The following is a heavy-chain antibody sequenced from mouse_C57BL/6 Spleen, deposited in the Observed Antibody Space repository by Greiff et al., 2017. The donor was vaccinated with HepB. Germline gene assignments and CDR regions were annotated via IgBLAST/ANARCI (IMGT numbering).Heavy chain of an antibody. CDR2: IWTGGGT. Sequence: VQVVESGPGLVAPSQSLSITCTVSGFSLTSYAISWVRQPPGKGLEWLGVIWTGGGTNYNSALKSRLSISKDNSKSQVFLKMNSLQTDDTARYYCARNEGKNDYDVWFAYWGQGTLVTVSA. V-gene: IGHV2-9-1*01. J-gene: IGHJ3*01. D-gene: IGHD2-4*01. CDR1: GFSLTSYA. CDR3: ARNEGKNDYDVWFAY.